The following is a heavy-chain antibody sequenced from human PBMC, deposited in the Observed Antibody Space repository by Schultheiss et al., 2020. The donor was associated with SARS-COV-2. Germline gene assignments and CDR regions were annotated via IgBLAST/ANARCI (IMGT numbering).Heavy chain of an antibody. D-gene: IGHD3-22*01. Sequence: ASVKVSCKASGYTFTDYGLSWVRQAPGQGLEWMGGIIPIFGTANYAQKFQGRVTMTRDTSISTAYMELSRLRSDDTAVYYCARDLGVYRYGYDSSGYFAYWGQGTLVTVSS. J-gene: IGHJ4*02. CDR2: IIPIFGTA. V-gene: IGHV1-2*02. CDR1: GYTFTDYG. CDR3: ARDLGVYRYGYDSSGYFAY.